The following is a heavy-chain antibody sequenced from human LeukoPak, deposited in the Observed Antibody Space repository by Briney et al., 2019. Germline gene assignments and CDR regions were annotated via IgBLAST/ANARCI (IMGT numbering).Heavy chain of an antibody. CDR2: INHSGST. J-gene: IGHJ4*02. CDR1: GGSFSGYY. V-gene: IGHV4-34*01. D-gene: IGHD3-10*01. Sequence: SETLSLTCAVSGGSFSGYYWSWIRQPPGKGLEWIGEINHSGSTNYNPSLKRRVTISVDTSKNQFSLKLSSVTAADTAVYYCARGRRVNYYGSGSSKYYFDYWGQGTLVTVSS. CDR3: ARGRRVNYYGSGSSKYYFDY.